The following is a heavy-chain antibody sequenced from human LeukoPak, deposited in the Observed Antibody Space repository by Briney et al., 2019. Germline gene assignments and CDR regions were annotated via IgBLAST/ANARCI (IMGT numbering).Heavy chain of an antibody. J-gene: IGHJ4*02. V-gene: IGHV1-2*02. D-gene: IGHD3-10*01. CDR3: ARDAGYGSGRRFDY. CDR1: GYTFTSYY. Sequence: ASVKVSCKASGYTFTSYYMHWVRQAPGQGLEWMGWINPNSGGTNYAQKLQGRVTMTTDTSTSTAYMELRSLRSDDTAVYYCARDAGYGSGRRFDYWGQGTLVTVSS. CDR2: INPNSGGT.